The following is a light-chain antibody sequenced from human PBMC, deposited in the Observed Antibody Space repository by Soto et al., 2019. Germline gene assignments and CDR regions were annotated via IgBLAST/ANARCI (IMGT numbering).Light chain of an antibody. J-gene: IGKJ1*01. V-gene: IGKV1-5*03. CDR2: NTS. CDR1: QSLTSW. Sequence: DIQMTQSPSTRSASVGDRVTITCRDSQSLTSWLTWYQQKPGKAPKFLIYNTSILESGVPSRFSGSGSGTEVTLTISSLQQDDCATYYCQHDDNYLWTFGQGTKVEI. CDR3: QHDDNYLWT.